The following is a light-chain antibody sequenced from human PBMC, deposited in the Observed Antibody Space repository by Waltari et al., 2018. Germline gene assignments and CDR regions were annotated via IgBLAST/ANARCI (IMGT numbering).Light chain of an antibody. J-gene: IGLJ1*01. CDR1: SSNIGSNT. CDR2: SNN. CDR3: AAWDDSLNGPGYV. V-gene: IGLV1-44*01. Sequence: QSVLTQPPSASGTPGQRVTISCSGSSSNIGSNTVNWYQQLPGTAPKLLISSNNARPSGVPDRFSGSKSGTSASLAISGLQSEDEADYYCAAWDDSLNGPGYVFGTGTKVTVL.